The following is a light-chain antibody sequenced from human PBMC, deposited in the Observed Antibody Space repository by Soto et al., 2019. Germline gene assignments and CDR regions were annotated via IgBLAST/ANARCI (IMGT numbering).Light chain of an antibody. CDR3: QQYGSSPKT. V-gene: IGKV3-20*01. CDR1: QSVNSR. J-gene: IGKJ1*01. CDR2: GAS. Sequence: IGLTQATGTLSWSPGERATLSCRASQSVNSRLAWYQQKPGQAPRLLIYGASSRATGIPDRFSGSGSGTYFTLTISRLEPEDFAVYYCQQYGSSPKTFGQGTKVDIK.